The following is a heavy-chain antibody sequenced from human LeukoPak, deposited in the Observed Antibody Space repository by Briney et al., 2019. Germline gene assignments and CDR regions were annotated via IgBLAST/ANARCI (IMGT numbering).Heavy chain of an antibody. D-gene: IGHD3-3*01. Sequence: GGSLRLSCAASGFTFDDYGMNWVSQAPGKRLEWASGINWNGDRVGYADSVKGRFTISRDNAKNSLYLQMNSLRAEDTALYYCARSRITIFGVITRGAFDIWGQGTMVTVSS. CDR2: INWNGDRV. CDR1: GFTFDDYG. V-gene: IGHV3-20*04. J-gene: IGHJ3*02. CDR3: ARSRITIFGVITRGAFDI.